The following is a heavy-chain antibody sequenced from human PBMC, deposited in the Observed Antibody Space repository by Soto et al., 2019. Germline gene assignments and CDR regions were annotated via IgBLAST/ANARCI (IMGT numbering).Heavy chain of an antibody. CDR1: GFTFSSYA. Sequence: PGVSLRLSCAASGFTFSSYAMSWVRQAPGKGLEWVSAISGSGGSTYYADSVKGRFTISRDNSKNTLYLQMNSLRAEDTAVYYCAKGLYSGYGLDYWGQGTLVTVSS. CDR3: AKGLYSGYGLDY. D-gene: IGHD5-12*01. V-gene: IGHV3-23*01. J-gene: IGHJ4*02. CDR2: ISGSGGST.